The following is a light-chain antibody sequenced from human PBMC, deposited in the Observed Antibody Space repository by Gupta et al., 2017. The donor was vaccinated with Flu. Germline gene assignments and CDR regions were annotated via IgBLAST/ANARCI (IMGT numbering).Light chain of an antibody. CDR1: SSDSGGYNY. CDR2: DVI. V-gene: IGLV2-11*01. J-gene: IGLJ1*01. Sequence: SVTVSCTGTSSDSGGYNYVSWYQQHPGKAPKLMIYDVIKRPSGVPDRFSGSKSGNTASLTISGLQAEDEADYYCCSFAGGFYVFGTGTKVTVL. CDR3: CSFAGGFYV.